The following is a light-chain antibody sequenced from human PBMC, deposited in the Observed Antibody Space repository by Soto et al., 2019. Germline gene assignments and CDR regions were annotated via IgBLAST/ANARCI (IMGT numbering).Light chain of an antibody. V-gene: IGKV3-20*01. CDR3: QQYDTSPCT. CDR2: GAS. CDR1: QRVYSNY. J-gene: IGKJ3*01. Sequence: EMVLTQSPGTLSLSPGERATLSCRASQRVYSNYLAWYQQKPGQTPRLIIYGASSRATVIPDRFSGSGSGTDFPLTISRLETEDFAMYYCQQYDTSPCTFGHGNKVDVK.